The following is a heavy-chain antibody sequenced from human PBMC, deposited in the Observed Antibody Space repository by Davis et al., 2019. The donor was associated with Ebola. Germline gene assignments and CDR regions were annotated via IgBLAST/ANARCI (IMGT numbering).Heavy chain of an antibody. V-gene: IGHV4-59*01. Sequence: PSETLSLTCTVSGGSISSYYWSWIRQPPGKGLEWIGYIYYSGSTNYNPSLKSRVTISVDTSKNQFSLKLSSVTAADTAVYYCARGDSAVVPYYDSSGYYLVYWGQGTLVTVSS. CDR3: ARGDSAVVPYYDSSGYYLVY. CDR2: IYYSGST. CDR1: GGSISSYY. D-gene: IGHD3-22*01. J-gene: IGHJ4*02.